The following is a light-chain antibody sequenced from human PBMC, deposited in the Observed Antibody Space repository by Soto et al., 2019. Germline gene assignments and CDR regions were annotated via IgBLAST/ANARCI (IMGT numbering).Light chain of an antibody. CDR3: CSYAGSNYV. J-gene: IGLJ1*01. CDR1: SSDVGGYNY. V-gene: IGLV2-11*01. Sequence: QSALTQPRSVSGSPGQSVTISCTGTSSDVGGYNYVSWYQQHPGKAPKVMICDVSKRPSGVPDRFSGSKSGNTASLTISGLQAEDEADYYCCSYAGSNYVFGTGTKLTVL. CDR2: DVS.